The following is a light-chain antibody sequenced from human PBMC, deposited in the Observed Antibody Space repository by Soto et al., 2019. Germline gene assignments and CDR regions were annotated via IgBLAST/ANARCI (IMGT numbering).Light chain of an antibody. J-gene: IGKJ2*01. Sequence: DIQMTQSPSSLSASVGDRVTITCQASQDISNSLNWYQQKPGKAPKLLIYDASTLETGVPSWFSGSGSGTDFTFTISSLQPEDIATYYCQQFDHLPMYTFGQGTKLEIK. CDR3: QQFDHLPMYT. V-gene: IGKV1-33*01. CDR2: DAS. CDR1: QDISNS.